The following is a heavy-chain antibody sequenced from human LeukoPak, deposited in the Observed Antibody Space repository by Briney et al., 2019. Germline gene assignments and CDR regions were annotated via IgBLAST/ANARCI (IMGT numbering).Heavy chain of an antibody. CDR1: GFTFSSNG. V-gene: IGHV3-23*01. CDR3: ATTKQARRYFDY. D-gene: IGHD1-1*01. CDR2: ISTSGGNT. J-gene: IGHJ4*02. Sequence: GGSLRLSCAGSGFTFSSNGLRWVRKAPGKGLEWVSAISTSGGNTYHADSVRGRFTISRDNSKNTLYLQMNTLRAEDTAVYYCATTKQARRYFDYWGQGTLVTASS.